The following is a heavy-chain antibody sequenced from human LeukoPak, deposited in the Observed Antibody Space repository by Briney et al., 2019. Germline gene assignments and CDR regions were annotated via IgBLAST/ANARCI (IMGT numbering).Heavy chain of an antibody. D-gene: IGHD3-10*01. CDR2: IF. Sequence: SETLSLTCTVSSGSISTSNYWGWVRPPPGKALEWIGNIFYSPSLKSRVTISLDTSRNQFSLKLNSVTAADTAVYYCAKSNGYGLIDIWGQGTMVTVSS. J-gene: IGHJ3*02. V-gene: IGHV4-39*07. CDR3: AKSNGYGLIDI. CDR1: SGSISTSNY.